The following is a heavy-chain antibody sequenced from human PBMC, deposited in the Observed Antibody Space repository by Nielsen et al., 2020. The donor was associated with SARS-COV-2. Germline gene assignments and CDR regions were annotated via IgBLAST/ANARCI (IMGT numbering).Heavy chain of an antibody. V-gene: IGHV4-59*01. Sequence: GSLRLSCAVYGGSFSGYYWSWIRQPPGKGLEWIGYIYYSGSTNYNPSLKSRVTISVDTSKNQFSLKLSSVTAADTAVYYCARGVGLLWFGDRHDAFDIWGQGTMVTVSS. CDR1: GGSFSGYY. CDR2: IYYSGST. CDR3: ARGVGLLWFGDRHDAFDI. J-gene: IGHJ3*02. D-gene: IGHD3-10*01.